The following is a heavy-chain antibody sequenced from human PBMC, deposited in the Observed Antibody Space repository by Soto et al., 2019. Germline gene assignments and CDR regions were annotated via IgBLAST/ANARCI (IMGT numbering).Heavy chain of an antibody. V-gene: IGHV4-4*02. J-gene: IGHJ4*02. CDR1: GGSFTSNNW. D-gene: IGHD1-7*01. CDR2: IYRTGST. CDR3: ASRDPGTSVDY. Sequence: SETLSLTCAVSGGSFTSNNWWTWVRQPPGQGLEWIGEIYRTGSTNYNPSLKSRVTISLDKSENQFSLKVTSLTAADSAVYYCASRDPGTSVDYWGQGTLVTVSS.